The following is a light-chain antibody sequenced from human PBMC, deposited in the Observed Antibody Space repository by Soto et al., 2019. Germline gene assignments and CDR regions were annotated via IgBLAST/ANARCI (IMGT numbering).Light chain of an antibody. J-gene: IGLJ1*01. CDR2: EVS. CDR1: SSDVGGYNY. V-gene: IGLV2-14*01. Sequence: QSALTQPASVSGSPGQSITISCTRTSSDVGGYNYVSWYQQHPGKAPKLMIFEVSSRPSGVSYRFSGSKSGNTASLTISGLQAEDEADYYCSSYTSSSTLYVFGSGTKLTVL. CDR3: SSYTSSSTLYV.